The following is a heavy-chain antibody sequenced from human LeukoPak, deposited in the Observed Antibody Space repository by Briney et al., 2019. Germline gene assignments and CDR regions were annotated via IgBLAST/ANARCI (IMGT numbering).Heavy chain of an antibody. D-gene: IGHD4/OR15-4a*01. CDR3: ARAPGNDYYPYYYMDV. CDR1: GYSISSAYY. V-gene: IGHV4-38-2*01. J-gene: IGHJ6*03. Sequence: PSETLSLTCAVSGYSISSAYYWGWIRQPPGKGLEGIGSIYHSGTTYYNPSLKSRVTISVDTSKNQFSLKVSSVTAADTAVYYCARAPGNDYYPYYYMDVWGKGTTVTVSS. CDR2: IYHSGTT.